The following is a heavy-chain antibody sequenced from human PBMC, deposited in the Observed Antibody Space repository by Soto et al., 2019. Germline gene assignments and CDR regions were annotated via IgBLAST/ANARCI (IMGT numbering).Heavy chain of an antibody. CDR3: AKGACSGYLYYFDY. CDR2: ISSSSSTI. Sequence: GGSLRLSCAASGFTFSSYSMNWVRQAPGKGLEWVSYISSSSSTIYYADSVKGRFTISRDNAKNTLYLQMNSLRAEDTAVYYCAKGACSGYLYYFDYWGQGTLVTVSS. D-gene: IGHD3-22*01. V-gene: IGHV3-48*01. CDR1: GFTFSSYS. J-gene: IGHJ4*02.